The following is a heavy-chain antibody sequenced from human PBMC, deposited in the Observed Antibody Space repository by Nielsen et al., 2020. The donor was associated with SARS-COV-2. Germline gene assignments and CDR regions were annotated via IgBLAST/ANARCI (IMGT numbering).Heavy chain of an antibody. Sequence: SETLSLTCTVSGGSISSGDYYWSWIRQPPGKGLEWIGYIYYSGSTYYNPSLKSRVTISVDTSKNQFSLKLSSVTAADTAVYYCARGSGASYYYGSGDAFDIWDQGTMVTVSS. J-gene: IGHJ3*02. CDR2: IYYSGST. D-gene: IGHD3-10*01. CDR3: ARGSGASYYYGSGDAFDI. V-gene: IGHV4-30-4*01. CDR1: GGSISSGDYY.